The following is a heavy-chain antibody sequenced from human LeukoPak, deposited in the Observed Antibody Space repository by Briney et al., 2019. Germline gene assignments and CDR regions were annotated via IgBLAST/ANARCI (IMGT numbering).Heavy chain of an antibody. CDR2: INHSGST. CDR1: AGSFSGYY. D-gene: IGHD3-16*01. J-gene: IGHJ4*02. Sequence: SETLSLTCAVYAGSFSGYYWSWIRQPPGKGLEWIGEINHSGSTNYNPSLKSRVTISVDTSKNQFSLKLSSVTAADTAVYYCAGGWGAFDYWGQGTLVTVSS. CDR3: AGGWGAFDY. V-gene: IGHV4-34*01.